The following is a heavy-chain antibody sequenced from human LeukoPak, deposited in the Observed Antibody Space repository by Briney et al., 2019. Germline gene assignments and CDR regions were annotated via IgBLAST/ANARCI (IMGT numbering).Heavy chain of an antibody. D-gene: IGHD1-1*01. J-gene: IGHJ4*02. V-gene: IGHV1-58*01. CDR1: GFTFTSSA. CDR2: IVVGSGNT. CDR3: ATDDVTTGTETALGY. Sequence: GTSVKVSCKASGFTFTSSAVQWVRQARGQGLEWIGWIVVGSGNTNYAQKFQERVTTNRDMSTSTAYMELSSLRSEDTALYYCATDDVTTGTETALGYWGQGTLVTVSS.